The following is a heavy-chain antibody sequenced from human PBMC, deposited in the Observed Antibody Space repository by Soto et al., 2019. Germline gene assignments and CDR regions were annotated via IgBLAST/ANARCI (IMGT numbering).Heavy chain of an antibody. J-gene: IGHJ6*03. CDR1: GFTFSSYA. CDR3: AKAAEGGILRTNWRYYYMDV. D-gene: IGHD3-16*01. Sequence: GGSLRLSCAASGFTFSSYAMSWVRQAPGKGLEWVSAISGSGGSTYYADSVKGRFTISRDNSKNTLYLQMNSLRAEDTAVYYYAKAAEGGILRTNWRYYYMDVWGKGTTVTVS. V-gene: IGHV3-23*01. CDR2: ISGSGGST.